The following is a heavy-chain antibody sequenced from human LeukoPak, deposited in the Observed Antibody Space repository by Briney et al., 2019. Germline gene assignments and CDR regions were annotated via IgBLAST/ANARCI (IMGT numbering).Heavy chain of an antibody. J-gene: IGHJ4*02. CDR3: AKDAGTTTTGTFDY. CDR1: GFTFSSYG. CDR2: IWYDGSNK. D-gene: IGHD4-17*01. Sequence: GGSLRLSCAASGFTFSSYGMDWVRQAPGKGLEWVAAIWYDGSNKYYADSVKGRFTISRDNSKSTLYLQMNSLRAEDTAVYYCAKDAGTTTTGTFDYWGQGTLVTVSS. V-gene: IGHV3-33*06.